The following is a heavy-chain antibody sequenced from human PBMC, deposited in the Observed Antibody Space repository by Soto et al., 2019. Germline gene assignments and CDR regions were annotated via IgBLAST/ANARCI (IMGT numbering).Heavy chain of an antibody. J-gene: IGHJ4*02. CDR1: GYSISNGYY. D-gene: IGHD5-12*01. CDR2: IYHSVTT. Sequence: SETLSLTCTVSGYSISNGYYWGWIRQSPEKGLEWIGTIYHSVTTYYNPSLKSRVIMSIDTSKNQFSLNLKSVTAADTAVYYCVRDRYSYGSEVANWGQGTLVTVSS. CDR3: VRDRYSYGSEVAN. V-gene: IGHV4-38-2*02.